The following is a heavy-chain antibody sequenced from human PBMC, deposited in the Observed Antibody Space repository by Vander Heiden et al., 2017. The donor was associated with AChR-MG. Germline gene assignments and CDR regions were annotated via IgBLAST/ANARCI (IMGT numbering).Heavy chain of an antibody. CDR2: ISGSGGST. CDR3: ANGRVKYGDQY. D-gene: IGHD4-17*01. Sequence: EVQLLESGGGLVQPGGSLRRSCAASGFTFSSYAMSWVRQAPGKGLEWVSAISGSGGSTYYADSVKGRFTISRDNSKNTLYLQMNSLRAEDTAVYYCANGRVKYGDQYWGQGTLVTVSS. V-gene: IGHV3-23*01. CDR1: GFTFSSYA. J-gene: IGHJ4*02.